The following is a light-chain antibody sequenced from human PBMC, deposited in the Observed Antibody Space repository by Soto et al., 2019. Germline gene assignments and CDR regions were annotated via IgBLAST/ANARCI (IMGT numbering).Light chain of an antibody. Sequence: DIQMTQSTSTLSASVGDRVTITCRASQSISSWLAWYQQKPGKAPNLLIYKASSVESGVPSRFSGSGSGTEFTLTISSLQHDDLATYYCQQYNSYPWTFGQGTKFEIK. CDR2: KAS. CDR3: QQYNSYPWT. CDR1: QSISSW. J-gene: IGKJ1*01. V-gene: IGKV1-5*03.